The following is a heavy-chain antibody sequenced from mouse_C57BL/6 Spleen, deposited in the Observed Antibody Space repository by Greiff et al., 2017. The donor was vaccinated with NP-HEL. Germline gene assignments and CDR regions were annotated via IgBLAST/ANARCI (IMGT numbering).Heavy chain of an antibody. J-gene: IGHJ3*01. CDR1: GFSLTSYG. V-gene: IGHV2-5*01. CDR3: ATNYGYDSWFAY. Sequence: VQLQQSGPGLVQPSQSLSITCTVSGFSLTSYGVHWVRQSPGKGLEWLGVIRRGGSTDYNAAFMSRLSITKDNSKSQVFFNMNSLQADDTAIYYCATNYGYDSWFAYWGQGTLVTVSA. CDR2: IRRGGST. D-gene: IGHD2-2*01.